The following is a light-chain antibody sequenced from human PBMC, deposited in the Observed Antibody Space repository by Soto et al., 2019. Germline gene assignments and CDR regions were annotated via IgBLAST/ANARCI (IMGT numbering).Light chain of an antibody. CDR1: QSARSS. J-gene: IGKJ5*01. CDR3: QQYGSSPIT. V-gene: IGKV3-20*01. CDR2: GAS. Sequence: EVVMTQSPATLSVSPGERATLSCRASQSARSSLGWYQQKPGQPPSLLIYGASSRATGIPDRFSGSGSGTDFTLTISRLEPEDFEVYYCQQYGSSPITFGQGTRLEIK.